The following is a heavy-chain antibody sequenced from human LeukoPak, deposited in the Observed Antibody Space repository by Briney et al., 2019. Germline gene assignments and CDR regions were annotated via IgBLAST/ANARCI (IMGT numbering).Heavy chain of an antibody. Sequence: GGSLRLSCAASGFTFSSYGMSWVRQAPGKGLEWVSAISGSGGSTYYADSVKGRFTIYRDNSKNTLYLQMNSLRAEDTAVYYCARGSGYSYGYATEDYYYYMDVWGKGTTVTISS. V-gene: IGHV3-23*01. J-gene: IGHJ6*03. D-gene: IGHD5-18*01. CDR2: ISGSGGST. CDR1: GFTFSSYG. CDR3: ARGSGYSYGYATEDYYYYMDV.